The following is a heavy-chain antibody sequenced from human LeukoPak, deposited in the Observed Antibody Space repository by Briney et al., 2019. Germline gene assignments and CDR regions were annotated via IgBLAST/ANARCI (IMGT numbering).Heavy chain of an antibody. CDR3: AKDSSQGGDYFDS. Sequence: LGGSLRLSCAASGFTFSSYAMSWVRQAPGKGLEWVSAISGSGGSTYYADSVKGRFTISRDNSKNTLYLQMNSLRAEDTAIYYCAKDSSQGGDYFDSWGQGTLVTVSS. J-gene: IGHJ4*02. CDR1: GFTFSSYA. CDR2: ISGSGGST. D-gene: IGHD3-16*01. V-gene: IGHV3-23*01.